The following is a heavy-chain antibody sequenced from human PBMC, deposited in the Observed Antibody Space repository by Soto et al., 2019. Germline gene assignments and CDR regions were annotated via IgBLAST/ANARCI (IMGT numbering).Heavy chain of an antibody. CDR2: IYHSGST. V-gene: IGHV4-30-2*01. Sequence: PSETLSLTCAVSGGSISSGGYSWSWIRQPPGKGLEWIGYIYHSGSTYYNPSLKSRVTISVDRSKNQFSLKLSSVTAADTAVYYCARVRPSHPPYYYDSSGYYFDYWGQGTLVTVS. CDR1: GGSISSGGYS. D-gene: IGHD3-22*01. J-gene: IGHJ4*02. CDR3: ARVRPSHPPYYYDSSGYYFDY.